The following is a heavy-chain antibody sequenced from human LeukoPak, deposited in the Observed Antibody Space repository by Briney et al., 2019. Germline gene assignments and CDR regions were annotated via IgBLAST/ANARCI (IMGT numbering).Heavy chain of an antibody. V-gene: IGHV3-23*01. J-gene: IGHJ4*02. CDR1: GFTFSSYA. CDR2: ISGSGGST. CDR3: AKDRWNYYDSSGYYYYDY. Sequence: GGSLRLSCAASGFTFSSYAMSWVRQAPGKGLEWVSAISGSGGSTYYADSVKGRFTISRVNSKNTLYLQMNSLRAEDTAVYYCAKDRWNYYDSSGYYYYDYWGQGTLVTVSS. D-gene: IGHD3-22*01.